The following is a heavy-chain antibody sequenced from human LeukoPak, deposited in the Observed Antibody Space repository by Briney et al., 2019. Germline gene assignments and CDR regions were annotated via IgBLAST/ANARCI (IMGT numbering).Heavy chain of an antibody. V-gene: IGHV4-4*07. CDR1: GASITDYY. CDR2: IYTTETP. CDR3: VREDYYYGLDV. Sequence: SETLSLTCTVSGASITDYYWAWIRQPAGRGLEWVGRIYTTETPDYNPSPKGRITISADTSRNQFSLKLTSATAADTAVYYCVREDYYYGLDVWGQGTTVTVSS. J-gene: IGHJ6*02.